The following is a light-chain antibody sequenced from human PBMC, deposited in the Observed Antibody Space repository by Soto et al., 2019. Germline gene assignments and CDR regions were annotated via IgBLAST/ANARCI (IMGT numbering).Light chain of an antibody. V-gene: IGLV2-23*01. CDR1: SSDVGSYNL. CDR3: CSYAGSNFYV. CDR2: EGS. J-gene: IGLJ1*01. Sequence: QSALTQPASVSGSPGQSITISCTGTSSDVGSYNLVSWYQQHPGKAPKLMIYEGSKRPSGVSNRLSGSKSGNTASLTISGLQAEDEADYYCCSYAGSNFYVFGTGTKLTVL.